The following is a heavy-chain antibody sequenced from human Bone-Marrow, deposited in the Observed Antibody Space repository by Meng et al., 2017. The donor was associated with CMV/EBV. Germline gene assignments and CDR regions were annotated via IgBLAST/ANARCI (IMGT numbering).Heavy chain of an antibody. V-gene: IGHV1-2*02. J-gene: IGHJ6*02. CDR1: GYTFTGYY. CDR2: INPTTGGT. Sequence: ASVKVSCKASGYTFTGYYMHWVRQAPGQGLEWMGWINPTTGGTNYAQNFQGRVTMTRDTSITTASMELRSLRSDDTAVYYCARGSSLTDGMDVWGQGTTVTVSS. D-gene: IGHD1-14*01. CDR3: ARGSSLTDGMDV.